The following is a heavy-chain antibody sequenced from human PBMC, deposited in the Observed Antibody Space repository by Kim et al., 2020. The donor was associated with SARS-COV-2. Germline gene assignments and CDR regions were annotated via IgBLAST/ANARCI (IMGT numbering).Heavy chain of an antibody. CDR3: AGDLGWLEWALDS. D-gene: IGHD3-16*01. V-gene: IGHV3-30*04. Sequence: SVRGLFTTTGDNSKNTVYLKMNSLRAEDTAVYYCAGDLGWLEWALDSWGQGTLVTVSS. J-gene: IGHJ4*02.